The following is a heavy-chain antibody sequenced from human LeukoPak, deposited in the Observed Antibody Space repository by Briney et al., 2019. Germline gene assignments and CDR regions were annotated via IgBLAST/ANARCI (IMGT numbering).Heavy chain of an antibody. CDR3: ANDAAPRQCFFDC. V-gene: IGHV3-23*01. CDR2: FVASGGST. Sequence: GGGLRLSCAAPGFSFSTNGMAWRRQGPRKRVWWVSTFVASGGSTHSADSVKGRFTISKDNSKDTVVLQMNSLRGEDTAVYYCANDAAPRQCFFDCWGQGTQVSVSS. D-gene: IGHD3-16*01. CDR1: GFSFSTNG. J-gene: IGHJ4*02.